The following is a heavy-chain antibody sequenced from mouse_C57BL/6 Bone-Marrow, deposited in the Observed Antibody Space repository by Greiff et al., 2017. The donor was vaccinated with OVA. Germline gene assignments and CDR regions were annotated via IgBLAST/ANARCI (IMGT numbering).Heavy chain of an antibody. CDR2: IDPEDGDT. Sequence: EVQLQQSGAELVRPGASVKLSCTASGFNIKDYYMHWVKQRPEQGLEWIGRIDPEDGDTESAPKFQGKATMTADTSSNTAYLQLSSLTSEDTAVYYCTTGFITTVVDYFDYWGQGTTLTVSS. V-gene: IGHV14-1*01. J-gene: IGHJ2*01. CDR1: GFNIKDYY. CDR3: TTGFITTVVDYFDY. D-gene: IGHD1-1*01.